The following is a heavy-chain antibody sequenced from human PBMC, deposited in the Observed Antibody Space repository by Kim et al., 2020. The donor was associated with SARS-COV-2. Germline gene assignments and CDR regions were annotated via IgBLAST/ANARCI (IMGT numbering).Heavy chain of an antibody. V-gene: IGHV3-30*04. J-gene: IGHJ6*02. CDR1: GFTFSSYA. CDR2: ISYDGSNK. D-gene: IGHD3-3*01. Sequence: GGSLRLSCAASGFTFSSYAMHWVRQAPGKGLEWVAVISYDGSNKYYADSVKGRFTISRDNSKNTLYLQMNSLRAEDTAVYYCARRGLEWDIPPSGYYYGTDVRGQGNTVTVSS. CDR3: ARRGLEWDIPPSGYYYGTDV.